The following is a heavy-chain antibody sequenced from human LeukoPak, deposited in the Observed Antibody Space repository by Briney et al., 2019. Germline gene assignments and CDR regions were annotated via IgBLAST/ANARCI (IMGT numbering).Heavy chain of an antibody. D-gene: IGHD5-24*01. V-gene: IGHV1-2*02. CDR3: ARDRIYGYNSYTRYYFDY. Sequence: GASVKVSCKASGYSFTSFGMNWVRQAPGRGLEWMGWINPNSGGTNYAQKFQGRVTMTRDTSISTAYMELSRLRSDDTAVYYCARDRIYGYNSYTRYYFDYWGQGTLVTVSS. CDR2: INPNSGGT. J-gene: IGHJ4*02. CDR1: GYSFTSFG.